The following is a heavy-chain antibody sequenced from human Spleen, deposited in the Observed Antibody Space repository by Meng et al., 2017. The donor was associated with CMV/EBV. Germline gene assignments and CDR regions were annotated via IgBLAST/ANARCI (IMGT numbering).Heavy chain of an antibody. Sequence: GESLKISCAASGFTFSSYSMNWVRQAPGKGLEWVSSISSSSSYIYYADSVKGRFTISRDNDKNSLYLQMNSLRVEDTAVYYCARVFLYGPFDPWGQGTRVTVSS. J-gene: IGHJ5*02. CDR2: ISSSSSYI. V-gene: IGHV3-21*01. CDR1: GFTFSSYS. D-gene: IGHD3-10*02. CDR3: ARVFLYGPFDP.